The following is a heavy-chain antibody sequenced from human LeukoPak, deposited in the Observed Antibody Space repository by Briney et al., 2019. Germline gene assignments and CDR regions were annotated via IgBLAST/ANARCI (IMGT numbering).Heavy chain of an antibody. V-gene: IGHV3-11*01. CDR2: ISSRGSAI. Sequence: GRSLRLSCAASGFSFSNYYMSWIRQAPGKGLEWLSYISSRGSAIYYADSVKGRFTISRDNARNSLYLQVSSLRAEDTAVYYCARESSGSWTIFDYWGQGTLVTVSS. CDR1: GFSFSNYY. D-gene: IGHD3-3*01. CDR3: ARESSGSWTIFDY. J-gene: IGHJ4*02.